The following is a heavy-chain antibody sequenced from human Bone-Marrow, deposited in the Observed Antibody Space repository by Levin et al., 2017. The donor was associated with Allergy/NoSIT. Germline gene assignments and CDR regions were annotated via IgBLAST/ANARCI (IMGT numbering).Heavy chain of an antibody. Sequence: SETLSLTCTVSGGSISSGGYYWSWIRQHPGKGLEWIGNIYYSGNTYYNPSLKCRLTISIVTSQNQFSLKLSSVTAADTAAYYCPRAFIVGNWFDPWGPGTPVTVSS. J-gene: IGHJ5*02. CDR2: IYYSGNT. CDR3: PRAFIVGNWFDP. CDR1: GGSISSGGYY. D-gene: IGHD3-16*02. V-gene: IGHV4-31*03.